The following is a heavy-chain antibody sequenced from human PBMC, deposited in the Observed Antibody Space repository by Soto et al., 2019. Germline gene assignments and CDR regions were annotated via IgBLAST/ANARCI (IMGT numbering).Heavy chain of an antibody. CDR2: IHRSGST. V-gene: IGHV4-34*01. J-gene: IGHJ4*02. CDR1: GVTLSGYF. D-gene: IGHD1-26*01. CDR3: ARGFDSAWELFWV. Sequence: PSETLSLTCSVYGVTLSGYFWSWLRQPPGKGLEWIGEIHRSGSTNYSPSLKSRLTISADTSNNQFYLKMTSVTAADTAVYYCARGFDSAWELFWVWGQGTPVTVSS.